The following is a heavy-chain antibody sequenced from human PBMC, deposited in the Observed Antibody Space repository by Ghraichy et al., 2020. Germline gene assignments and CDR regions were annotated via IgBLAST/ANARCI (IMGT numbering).Heavy chain of an antibody. Sequence: ETLRLSCAASGFTFSNYNMKWVRQAPGKGLEWVSYISSSSDTIYYADSVKGRFTISRDNAKNSLYLQMNSLRAVDTAVYYCARSYGDPAGYYYYGMDVWGQGTTVTVSS. CDR3: ARSYGDPAGYYYYGMDV. D-gene: IGHD4-17*01. V-gene: IGHV3-48*01. J-gene: IGHJ6*02. CDR1: GFTFSNYN. CDR2: ISSSSDTI.